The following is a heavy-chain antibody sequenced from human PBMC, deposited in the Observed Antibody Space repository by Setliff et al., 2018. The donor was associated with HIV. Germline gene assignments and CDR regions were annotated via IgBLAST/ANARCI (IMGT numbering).Heavy chain of an antibody. J-gene: IGHJ3*02. Sequence: PSETLSLTCTVSGGSISSGSYYWSWIRQPPGKGLEWIGYIYYSGSTNYNPSLKSRVTISVDTSKNQLSLKLSSVTAADTAVYYCARDVLQFEAEAFDIWGQGTMVTVSS. V-gene: IGHV4-61*01. CDR3: ARDVLQFEAEAFDI. D-gene: IGHD3-3*01. CDR1: GGSISSGSYY. CDR2: IYYSGST.